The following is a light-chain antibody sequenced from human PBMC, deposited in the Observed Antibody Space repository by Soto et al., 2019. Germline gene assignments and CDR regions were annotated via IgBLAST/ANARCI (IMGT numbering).Light chain of an antibody. CDR3: QQLDSYPLT. J-gene: IGKJ4*01. Sequence: DIQLTQSPSFLSSSVGDRVTITCRASQAISGSLAWYQQKAGKAPKLLIYAASTLQSGVPSRFSGSGSGTDFTLTFSSLLPEDFATYYCQQLDSYPLTFGGGTKVDIK. V-gene: IGKV1-9*01. CDR1: QAISGS. CDR2: AAS.